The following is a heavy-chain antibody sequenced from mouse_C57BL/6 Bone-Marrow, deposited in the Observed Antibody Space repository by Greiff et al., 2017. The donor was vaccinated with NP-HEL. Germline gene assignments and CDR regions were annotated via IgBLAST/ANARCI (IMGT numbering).Heavy chain of an antibody. CDR1: GYTFTSYW. CDR2: IYPSDSET. V-gene: IGHV1-52*01. D-gene: IGHD4-1*01. Sequence: QVQLQQPGAELVRPGSSVKLSCKASGYTFTSYWMHWVKQRPIQGLEWIGNIYPSDSETYYNQKFKDKATLTADKSSSTAYMQLSSLTSEDSAVSYDAREDNCDLYYYDYGGRGTAPTVS. CDR3: AREDNCDLYYYDY. J-gene: IGHJ2*01.